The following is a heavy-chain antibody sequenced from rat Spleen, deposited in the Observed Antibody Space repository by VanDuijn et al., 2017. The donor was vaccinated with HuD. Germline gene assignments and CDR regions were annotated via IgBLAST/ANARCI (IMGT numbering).Heavy chain of an antibody. CDR3: TRAGGYNYYFDY. V-gene: IGHV5-31*01. D-gene: IGHD1-5*01. CDR1: GFTFNNYW. CDR2: ITNTGGST. J-gene: IGHJ2*01. Sequence: EVQLVESGGGLVQPGRSLKLSCVASGFTFNNYWMTWIRQAPGKGLEWVASITNTGGSTYYPDSVKGRFAISRDNAKSTLYLQMNSLRSEDTATYYCTRAGGYNYYFDYWGQGVMVTVSS.